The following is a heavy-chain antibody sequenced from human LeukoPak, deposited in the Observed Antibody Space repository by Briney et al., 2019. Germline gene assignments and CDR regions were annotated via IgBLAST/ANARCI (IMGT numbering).Heavy chain of an antibody. CDR2: ISGSGGST. Sequence: PGGSLRLSCAASGFTFSSYALSWVRQAPGKGLEWVPAISGSGGSTYYADSVKGRFTISRDNSKNTLYLQMNSLRAEDTAVYYCARRDYGDHSAFDIWGQGTMVTVSS. V-gene: IGHV3-23*01. J-gene: IGHJ3*02. CDR1: GFTFSSYA. D-gene: IGHD4-17*01. CDR3: ARRDYGDHSAFDI.